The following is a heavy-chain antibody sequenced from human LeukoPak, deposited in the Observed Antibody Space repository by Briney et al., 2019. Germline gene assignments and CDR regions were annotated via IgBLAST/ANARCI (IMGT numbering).Heavy chain of an antibody. CDR3: ARSSMVRGVID. D-gene: IGHD3-10*01. CDR2: IYYSGST. Sequence: SETLSLTCTVSGGSISSYYWSWIRQPPGKGLEWIGYIYYSGSTNYNPSLKSRVTISVDTSKNQFSLKLSSVTAADTAVYYCARSSMVRGVIDWGQGTLVTVSS. CDR1: GGSISSYY. J-gene: IGHJ4*02. V-gene: IGHV4-59*01.